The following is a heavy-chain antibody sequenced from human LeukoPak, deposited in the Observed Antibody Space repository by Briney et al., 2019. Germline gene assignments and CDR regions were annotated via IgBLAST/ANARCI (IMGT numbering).Heavy chain of an antibody. D-gene: IGHD3-9*01. V-gene: IGHV1-2*02. CDR3: ARGYAILRYFDWLPQHIDY. CDR1: GYTFTGYY. CDR2: INPNRGGT. Sequence: ASVKVSCKACGYTFTGYYMHWVRQARGQGREWMGWINPNRGGTNYVQKFQGRVTMTRDTSISTAYMELSRLRSDDTAVYYCARGYAILRYFDWLPQHIDYWGQGTLVTVSS. J-gene: IGHJ4*02.